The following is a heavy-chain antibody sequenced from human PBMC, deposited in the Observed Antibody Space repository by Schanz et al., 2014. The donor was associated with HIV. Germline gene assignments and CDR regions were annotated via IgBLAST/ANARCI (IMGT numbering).Heavy chain of an antibody. CDR1: GFTFSTYA. Sequence: VQLVESGGGVVQPGRSLRVSCVASGFTFSTYAMHWARQAPGKGLEWVSAISGSGGSTYYADSVKGRFTISRDNSKNTLYLQMNSLRAEDTAVYYCAKGGFYGDYVSYYYGLDVWGQGTTVTVSS. CDR2: ISGSGGST. V-gene: IGHV3-23*04. D-gene: IGHD4-17*01. CDR3: AKGGFYGDYVSYYYGLDV. J-gene: IGHJ6*02.